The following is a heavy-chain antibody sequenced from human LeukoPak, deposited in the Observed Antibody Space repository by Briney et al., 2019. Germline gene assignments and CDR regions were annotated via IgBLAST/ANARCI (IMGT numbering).Heavy chain of an antibody. CDR3: ARDDTAMAYYYCYYMDV. CDR1: GYSFLTYG. CDR2: ISAYNGNT. D-gene: IGHD5-18*01. J-gene: IGHJ6*03. V-gene: IGHV1-18*01. Sequence: ASVKVSCKTSGYSFLTYGISWVRQAPGQGLEWMGWISAYNGNTNYAQKLQGRVTMTTDTSTSTAYMELRSLRSDDTAVYYCARDDTAMAYYYCYYMDVWGKGTTVAVSS.